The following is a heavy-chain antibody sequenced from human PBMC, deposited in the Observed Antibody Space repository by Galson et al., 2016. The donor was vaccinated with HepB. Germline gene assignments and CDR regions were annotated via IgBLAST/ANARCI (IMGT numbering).Heavy chain of an antibody. CDR1: GGTFSTYA. D-gene: IGHD5/OR15-5a*01. J-gene: IGHJ4*02. CDR3: ARRGAIGSDFDY. CDR2: IIPISGTA. V-gene: IGHV1-69*13. Sequence: SVKVSCKASGGTFSTYAISWVRQAPGQGLEWMGGIIPISGTADYAQKFQGGVTITADESTSSSYMELSSLRSEDTAVYYCARRGAIGSDFDYWGQGTLVTVSS.